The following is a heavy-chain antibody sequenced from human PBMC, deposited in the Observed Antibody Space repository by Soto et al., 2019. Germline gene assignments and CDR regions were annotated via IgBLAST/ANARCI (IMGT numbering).Heavy chain of an antibody. CDR2: IYAGDSDT. Sequence: GESLKISCKGSGYRFSSYWIAWVRQMPGKCLEWMGIIYAGDSDTRYSPSFQGQVTMSVDKSNNPAYLHWSSLKASDTAMYYCARQGSNGAYYYYGMDVWGQGTTVTFSS. D-gene: IGHD2-8*01. V-gene: IGHV5-51*01. CDR1: GYRFSSYW. CDR3: ARQGSNGAYYYYGMDV. J-gene: IGHJ6*02.